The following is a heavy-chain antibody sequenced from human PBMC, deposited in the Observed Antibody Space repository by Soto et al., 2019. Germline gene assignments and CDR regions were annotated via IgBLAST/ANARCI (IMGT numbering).Heavy chain of an antibody. CDR1: GFTFSTYA. D-gene: IGHD3-10*01. CDR2: LSGSGGTT. V-gene: IGHV3-23*01. J-gene: IGHJ4*02. CDR3: AKQRAGYGSGSDTFYFDF. Sequence: TVGSLRLSCSTSGFTFSTYAMNWVRQAPGKGLEWVSALSGSGGTTYYADSVRGRFTISRDNSKNTLFLQMSSLRAEDTALYYCAKQRAGYGSGSDTFYFDFWGQGTLVTVSS.